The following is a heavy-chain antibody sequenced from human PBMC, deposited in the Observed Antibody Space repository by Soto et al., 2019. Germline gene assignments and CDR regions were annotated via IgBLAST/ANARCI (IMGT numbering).Heavy chain of an antibody. CDR2: INHSGST. CDR1: GGTFSGYY. D-gene: IGHD6-19*01. J-gene: IGHJ4*02. Sequence: PSETLSLTCAVYGGTFSGYYWSWIRQPPGKGLERIGEINHSGSTNYNPSLKSRVTISVDTSKNQFSLKLSSVTAADTSVYYCARDGAVAGRYYFDYWGQGTLVTVSS. CDR3: ARDGAVAGRYYFDY. V-gene: IGHV4-34*01.